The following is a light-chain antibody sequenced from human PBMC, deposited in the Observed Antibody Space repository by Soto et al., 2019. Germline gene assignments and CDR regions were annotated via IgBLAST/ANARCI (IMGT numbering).Light chain of an antibody. CDR1: QSVSTN. V-gene: IGKV3-15*01. Sequence: DIVLTQSPGTLSLSPGERATLSCRASQSVSTNLAWYQQKPGQAPRLLIYGASTRATGLPARFSGSGSGTDFALTISSLQSEDSAIYYCQQYNNWLWTFGQGTKVDIK. CDR2: GAS. CDR3: QQYNNWLWT. J-gene: IGKJ1*01.